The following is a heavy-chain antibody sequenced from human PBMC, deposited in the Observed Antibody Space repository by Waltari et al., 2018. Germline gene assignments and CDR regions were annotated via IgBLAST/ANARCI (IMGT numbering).Heavy chain of an antibody. Sequence: EVQLLESGGGLVQPGGSLRLSCAASGFTFSSYALRWVRQAPGKGLEWVSAISGSGGSTYYADSVKGRFTISRDNTKNTLYLQMNSLRAEDTAVYYCAKDLDIVVVLAVFDYWGQGTLVTVSS. J-gene: IGHJ4*02. CDR2: ISGSGGST. CDR3: AKDLDIVVVLAVFDY. D-gene: IGHD2-2*03. CDR1: GFTFSSYA. V-gene: IGHV3-23*01.